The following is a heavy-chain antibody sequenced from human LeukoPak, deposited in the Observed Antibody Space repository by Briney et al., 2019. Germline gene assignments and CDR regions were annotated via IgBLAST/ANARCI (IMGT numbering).Heavy chain of an antibody. Sequence: GGSLRPSCAASGFTFSSYSMNWVRQAPGKGLEWVSSISSSSSYIYYADSVKGRFTISRDNAKNSLYLQMNSLRAEDTAVYYCARDPGYDILTGYFFDYWGQGTLVTVSS. D-gene: IGHD3-9*01. J-gene: IGHJ4*02. CDR1: GFTFSSYS. CDR3: ARDPGYDILTGYFFDY. V-gene: IGHV3-21*01. CDR2: ISSSSSYI.